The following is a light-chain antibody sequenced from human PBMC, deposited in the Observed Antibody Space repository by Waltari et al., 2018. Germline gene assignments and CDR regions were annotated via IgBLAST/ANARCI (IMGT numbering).Light chain of an antibody. J-gene: IGKJ1*01. V-gene: IGKV3-20*01. Sequence: EIVLTQSPGTLSLSPGERATLACRASQSVGRSLAWYQQKTGQAPRLLIYDASRRATGIPDRFSGSGSGTDFSLTFSRLEPEDFAVYYCQNYVRLPATFGQGTKVEI. CDR3: QNYVRLPAT. CDR2: DAS. CDR1: QSVGRS.